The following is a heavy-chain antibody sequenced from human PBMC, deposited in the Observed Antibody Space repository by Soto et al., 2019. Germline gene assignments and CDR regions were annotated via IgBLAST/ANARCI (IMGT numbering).Heavy chain of an antibody. CDR1: GYTFTGYY. CDR3: ARVIGYSYGYYPLGY. J-gene: IGHJ4*02. D-gene: IGHD5-18*01. V-gene: IGHV1-2*02. CDR2: INPSSGGT. Sequence: ASVKVSCKASGYTFTGYYMHWVRQAPGQGLEWMGWINPSSGGTNYAQKFQGRVTMTRDTSISTAYMELSRLRSDDTAVYYCARVIGYSYGYYPLGYWGQGTLVTVSS.